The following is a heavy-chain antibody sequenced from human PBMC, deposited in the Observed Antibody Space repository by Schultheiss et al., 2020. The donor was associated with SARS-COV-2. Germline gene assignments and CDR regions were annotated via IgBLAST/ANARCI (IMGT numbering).Heavy chain of an antibody. V-gene: IGHV1-69*13. CDR1: GGTFSSYA. CDR2: IIPIFGTA. J-gene: IGHJ6*02. D-gene: IGHD3-10*01. CDR3: ARAAEGPMVRGVIIHYYYGMDV. Sequence: SVKVSCKASGGTFSSYAISWVRQAPGQGLEWMGGIIPIFGTANYAQKFQGRVTITADESTSTAYMELSSLRSDDTAVYYCARAAEGPMVRGVIIHYYYGMDVWGQGTTVTVSS.